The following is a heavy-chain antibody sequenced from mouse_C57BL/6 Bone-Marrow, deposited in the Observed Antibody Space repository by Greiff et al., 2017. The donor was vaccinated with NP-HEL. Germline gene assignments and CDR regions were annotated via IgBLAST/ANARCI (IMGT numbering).Heavy chain of an antibody. J-gene: IGHJ4*01. CDR1: GYAFSSSW. CDR2: IYPGDGDT. D-gene: IGHD2-3*01. V-gene: IGHV1-82*01. CDR3: ARRYDGYFYAMDY. Sequence: LVESGPELVKPGASVKISCKASGYAFSSSWMNWVKQRPGKGLEWIGRIYPGDGDTNYNGKFKGKATLTADKSSSTAYMQLSSLTSEDSAVYFCARRYDGYFYAMDYWGQGTSVTVSS.